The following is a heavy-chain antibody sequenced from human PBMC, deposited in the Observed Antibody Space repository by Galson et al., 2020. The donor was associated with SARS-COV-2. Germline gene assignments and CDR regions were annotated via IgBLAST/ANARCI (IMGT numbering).Heavy chain of an antibody. V-gene: IGHV4-34*01. D-gene: IGHD5-12*01. CDR1: GGSFRGYY. CDR3: ARWANGDDGWHCDL. CDR2: INPNTRT. Sequence: SQASETLSLTCAVDGGSFRGYYWSWIRQPPGMGLEWIADINPNTRTYYNPSLESRVTISADTSKNQFSLKLSSVTAADTGVYYCARWANGDDGWHCDLWGLGTLVAVSS. J-gene: IGHJ2*01.